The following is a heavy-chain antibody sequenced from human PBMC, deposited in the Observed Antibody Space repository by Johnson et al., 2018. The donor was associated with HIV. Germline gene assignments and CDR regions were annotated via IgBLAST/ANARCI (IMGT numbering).Heavy chain of an antibody. D-gene: IGHD5-12*01. CDR3: AKDQHGPLVPTVMRDDAFDI. V-gene: IGHV3-33*03. CDR2: IWHDGRDV. CDR1: GSTFSSYG. Sequence: QVQLVESGGGVVQPGTSLRLSCAASGSTFSSYGIHWVRQAPGKGLEWVAFIWHDGRDVYYADSVKGRFTVSRDNSKNAVYLQMNSLGAGDTAVYYCAKDQHGPLVPTVMRDDAFDIWGQGTMVTVSS. J-gene: IGHJ3*02.